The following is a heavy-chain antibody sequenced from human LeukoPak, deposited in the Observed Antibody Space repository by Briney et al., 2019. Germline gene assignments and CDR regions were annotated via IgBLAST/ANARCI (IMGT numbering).Heavy chain of an antibody. CDR3: GRDGANSGIGY. J-gene: IGHJ4*02. CDR1: GYTFSGYY. D-gene: IGHD4-23*01. V-gene: IGHV1-2*02. Sequence: ASVKVSCEASGYTFSGYYIHWVRQAPGQGLEWMGWINPKTGGAKYAQIFQGRVTMTRDASISTAFMDLSSLRSDDTAVYYCGRDGANSGIGYWGQGTLVTVSS. CDR2: INPKTGGA.